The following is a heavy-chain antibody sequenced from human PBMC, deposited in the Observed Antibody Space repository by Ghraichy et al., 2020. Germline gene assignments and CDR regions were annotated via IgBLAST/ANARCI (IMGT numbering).Heavy chain of an antibody. Sequence: SETLSLTCAVSGGSISSYYWSWIRQPPGKGLEWIGYIYYSGSTNYNPSLKSRVTISVDTSKNQFSLKLSSVTAADTAVYYCARLSHGDYVGSAFDIWGQGTMVTVSS. CDR2: IYYSGST. J-gene: IGHJ3*02. CDR3: ARLSHGDYVGSAFDI. V-gene: IGHV4-59*08. CDR1: GGSISSYY. D-gene: IGHD4-17*01.